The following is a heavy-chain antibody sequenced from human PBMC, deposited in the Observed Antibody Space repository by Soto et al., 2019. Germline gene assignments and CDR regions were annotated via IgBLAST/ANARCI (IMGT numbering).Heavy chain of an antibody. J-gene: IGHJ4*02. D-gene: IGHD3-22*01. CDR2: ISGSGGST. CDR3: AKPKGSGYCFDC. V-gene: IGHV3-23*01. Sequence: HPGGSLRLSCAASGFTFSSYAMSWVRQAPGKGLEWVSAISGSGGSTYYADSVKGRFTISRDNSKNTLYLQMNSLRAEDTAVYYCAKPKGSGYCFDCWGQGTLVTVSS. CDR1: GFTFSSYA.